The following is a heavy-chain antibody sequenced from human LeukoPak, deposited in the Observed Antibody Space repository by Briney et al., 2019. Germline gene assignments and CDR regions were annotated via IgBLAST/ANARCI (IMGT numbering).Heavy chain of an antibody. J-gene: IGHJ5*02. Sequence: SETLSLTCTVSGGSISSSSYYWGWIRQPPGKGLEWIGSIYYSGSTYYNPSFKSRVTISVDTSKNQFSLKLSSVTAADTAVYYCARDGDYGIVVGNWFDPWGQGTLVTVSS. V-gene: IGHV4-39*07. CDR2: IYYSGST. D-gene: IGHD2-2*01. CDR3: ARDGDYGIVVGNWFDP. CDR1: GGSISSSSYY.